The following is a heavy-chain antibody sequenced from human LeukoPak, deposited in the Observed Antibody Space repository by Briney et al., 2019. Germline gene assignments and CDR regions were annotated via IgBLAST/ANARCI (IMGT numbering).Heavy chain of an antibody. V-gene: IGHV3-66*01. CDR2: IYSGGST. D-gene: IGHD6-13*01. CDR3: AAGTSSGTNFDY. J-gene: IGHJ4*02. Sequence: GGSLRLSCAASGFTLSSYAMSWVRQAPGKGLEWVSVIYSGGSTYYADSVKGRFTISRDNSKNTLYLQMNSLRAEDTAVYYAAAGTSSGTNFDYWGQGTLVTVSS. CDR1: GFTLSSYA.